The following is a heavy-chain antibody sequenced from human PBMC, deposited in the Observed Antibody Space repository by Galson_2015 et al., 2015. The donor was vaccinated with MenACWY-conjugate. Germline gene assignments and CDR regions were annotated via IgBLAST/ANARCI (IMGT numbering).Heavy chain of an antibody. J-gene: IGHJ3*02. Sequence: SLRLSCAGSGFTFDDHGMYWVRQAPGKGLEWVSSINWNGDRTGYADSVKGRFTISRDNAKNSQYLQMNNLRAEDTAFYHCARGVEQWLVRPSTHFDIWGQGTLLTVSS. CDR3: ARGVEQWLVRPSTHFDI. V-gene: IGHV3-20*01. CDR2: INWNGDRT. CDR1: GFTFDDHG. D-gene: IGHD6-19*01.